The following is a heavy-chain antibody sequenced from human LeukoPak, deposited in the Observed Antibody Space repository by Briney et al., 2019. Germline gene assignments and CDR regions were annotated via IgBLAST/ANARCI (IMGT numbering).Heavy chain of an antibody. V-gene: IGHV1-69*02. CDR3: AASDTAMVIPHYYYYYGMDV. CDR1: GGTFSSYT. CDR2: IIPILGIA. J-gene: IGHJ6*02. Sequence: SVKVSCKASGGTFSSYTISWVRQAPGQGLEWMGRIIPILGIANYAQKFLGRVTITADKSTSTAYMELSSLRSEDTAVYYCAASDTAMVIPHYYYYYGMDVWGQGTTVTVSS. D-gene: IGHD5-18*01.